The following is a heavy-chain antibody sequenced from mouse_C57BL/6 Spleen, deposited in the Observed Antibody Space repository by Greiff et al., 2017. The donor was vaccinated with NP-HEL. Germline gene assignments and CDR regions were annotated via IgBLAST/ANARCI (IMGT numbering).Heavy chain of an antibody. Sequence: VQLKQPGAELVMPGASVKLSCKASGYTFTSYWMHWVKQRPGQGLEWIGEIDPSDSYTNYNQKFKGKSTLTVDKSSSTAYMQLSSLTSEDSAVYYCARDEVWGQGTTLTVSS. CDR3: ARDEV. J-gene: IGHJ2*01. CDR2: IDPSDSYT. V-gene: IGHV1-69*01. CDR1: GYTFTSYW.